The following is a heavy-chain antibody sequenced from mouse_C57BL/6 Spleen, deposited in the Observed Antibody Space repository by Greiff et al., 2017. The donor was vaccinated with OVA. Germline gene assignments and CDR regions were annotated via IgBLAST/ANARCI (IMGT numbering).Heavy chain of an antibody. CDR3: ARDDYYGKGWYFDV. Sequence: EVMLVESGGGLVKPGGSLKLSCAASGFTFSSYAMSWVRQTPEKRLEWVATISDGGSYTYYPDNVKGRFTISRDNAKNNLYLQMSHLKSEDTAMYYCARDDYYGKGWYFDVWGTGTTVTVSS. J-gene: IGHJ1*03. CDR1: GFTFSSYA. V-gene: IGHV5-4*01. CDR2: ISDGGSYT. D-gene: IGHD1-1*01.